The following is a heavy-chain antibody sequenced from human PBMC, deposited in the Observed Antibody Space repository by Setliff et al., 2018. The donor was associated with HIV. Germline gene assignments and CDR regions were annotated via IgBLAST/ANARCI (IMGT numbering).Heavy chain of an antibody. CDR1: GFTFSNAW. CDR3: TTDRWSQFYDSSGYEPYFDY. Sequence: GGSLRLPCAASGFTFSNAWMNWVRQAPGKGLEWVGRIKSKTDGGTTDYAAPVKGRFSISRDDSKNTLDLQMNSLKIEDTAVYYCTTDRWSQFYDSSGYEPYFDYWGQGTLVTVSS. D-gene: IGHD3-22*01. CDR2: IKSKTDGGTT. J-gene: IGHJ4*02. V-gene: IGHV3-15*01.